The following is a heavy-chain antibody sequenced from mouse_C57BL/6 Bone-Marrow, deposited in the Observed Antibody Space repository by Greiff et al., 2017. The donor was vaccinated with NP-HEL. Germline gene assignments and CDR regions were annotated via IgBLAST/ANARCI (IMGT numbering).Heavy chain of an antibody. CDR1: GFTFTDYY. CDR2: IRNKANGYTT. Sequence: EVKLMESGGGLVQPGGSLSLSCAASGFTFTDYYMSWVRQPPGKALEWLGFIRNKANGYTTEYSASVKGRFTISRDNSQSILYLQMNALRAEDSATYYCARPGTDYYAMDYWGQGTSVTVSS. J-gene: IGHJ4*01. D-gene: IGHD4-1*01. CDR3: ARPGTDYYAMDY. V-gene: IGHV7-3*01.